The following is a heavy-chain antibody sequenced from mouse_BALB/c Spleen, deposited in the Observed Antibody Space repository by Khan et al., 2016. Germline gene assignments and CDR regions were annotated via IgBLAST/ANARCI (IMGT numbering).Heavy chain of an antibody. V-gene: IGHV3-2*02. CDR1: GYSITSDYA. D-gene: IGHD1-1*01. Sequence: EVQLQESGPGLVKPSQSLSLTCTVTGYSITSDYAWNWIRQFPGNKLEWMGYISYSGSTSYNPSLKSRISITRDTSKNQFFLQLNSVTTEDTATYCCARLDYGSSYYFDYWGQGTTLTVSS. CDR3: ARLDYGSSYYFDY. J-gene: IGHJ2*01. CDR2: ISYSGST.